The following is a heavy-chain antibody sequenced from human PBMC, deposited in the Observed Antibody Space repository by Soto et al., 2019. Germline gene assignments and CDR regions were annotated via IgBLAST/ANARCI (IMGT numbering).Heavy chain of an antibody. D-gene: IGHD3-3*01. Sequence: ASVKVSCKASGYTFTSYAMHWVRQAPGQRLEWMGWINAGNGNTKYSQKFQGRVTITRDTSASTAYMELSSLRSEDTAVYYCARGGPLDNWFDPWGQGTLVTSPQ. CDR2: INAGNGNT. V-gene: IGHV1-3*01. CDR3: ARGGPLDNWFDP. CDR1: GYTFTSYA. J-gene: IGHJ5*02.